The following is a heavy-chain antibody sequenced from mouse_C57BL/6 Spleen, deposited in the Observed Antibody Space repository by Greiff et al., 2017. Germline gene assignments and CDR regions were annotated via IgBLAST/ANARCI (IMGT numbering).Heavy chain of an antibody. V-gene: IGHV10-1*01. CDR3: VGRDAMYY. CDR1: GFSFNTYA. CDR2: IRSKSNNYAT. J-gene: IGHJ4*01. Sequence: EVQLVESGGGLVQPKGSLKLSCAASGFSFNTYAMNWVRQAPGKGLDGVARIRSKSNNYATYSADSVKDRFTISRDDSESMLYLQMNNLKTEDTAMYYFVGRDAMYYWGQGTSVTVSS.